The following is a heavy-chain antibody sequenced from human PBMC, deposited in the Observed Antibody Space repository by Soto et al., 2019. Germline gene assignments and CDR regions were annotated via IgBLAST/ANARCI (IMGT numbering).Heavy chain of an antibody. CDR3: XXXXXXXXHXDY. CDR2: TRNKAKSYTT. CDR1: GFTFSDHY. J-gene: IGHJ4*02. V-gene: IGHV3-72*01. Sequence: EVQLVESGGGLVQPGGSLRLSCAASGFTFSDHYMDWVRQAPGKGLXWVGRTRNKAKSYTTEYAXSVKGRFXSXRDXXXXXXXXXXXXXXXXXXXXXXXXXXXXXXXHXDYWGQGTLVTVSS.